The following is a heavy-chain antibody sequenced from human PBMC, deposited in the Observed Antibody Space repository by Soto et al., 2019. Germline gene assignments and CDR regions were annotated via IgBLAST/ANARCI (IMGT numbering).Heavy chain of an antibody. CDR3: AKSLERAVAVDFDY. J-gene: IGHJ4*02. D-gene: IGHD6-19*01. CDR1: GFTFSSYA. V-gene: IGHV3-23*01. Sequence: PVGSLRLSCAASGFTFSSYAMSWVRQAPGKGLEWVSAISGSGGSTYYADSVKGRFTISRDNSKNTLYLQMNSLRAEDTAVYYCAKSLERAVAVDFDYWGQGTLVTVSS. CDR2: ISGSGGST.